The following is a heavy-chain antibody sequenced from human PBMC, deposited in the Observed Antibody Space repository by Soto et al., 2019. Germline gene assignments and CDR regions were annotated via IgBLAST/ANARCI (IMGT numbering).Heavy chain of an antibody. CDR1: GFTFSSYA. D-gene: IGHD1-20*01. CDR2: ISYDGSNK. Sequence: VGSLRLSCAASGFTFSSYAMHWVRQAPGKGLEWVAVISYDGSNKYYADSVKGRFTISRDNSKNTLYLQMNSLRAEDTAVYYCARVPSITGPRQASMDVWGQGTTVTVSS. V-gene: IGHV3-30-3*01. CDR3: ARVPSITGPRQASMDV. J-gene: IGHJ6*02.